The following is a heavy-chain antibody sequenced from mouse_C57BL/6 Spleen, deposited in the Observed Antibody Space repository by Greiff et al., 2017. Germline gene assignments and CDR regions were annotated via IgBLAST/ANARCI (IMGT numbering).Heavy chain of an antibody. CDR2: ISSGSSTI. D-gene: IGHD3-2*02. Sequence: EVMLVESGGGLVKPGGSLKLSCAASGFTFSDYGMHWVRQAPEKGLEWVAYISSGSSTIYYADTVKGRFTLSRDNAKNTLFLHMTSLRSEDTAMYYCARTGLVRLYFDYWGQGTTLTVSS. V-gene: IGHV5-17*01. J-gene: IGHJ2*01. CDR1: GFTFSDYG. CDR3: ARTGLVRLYFDY.